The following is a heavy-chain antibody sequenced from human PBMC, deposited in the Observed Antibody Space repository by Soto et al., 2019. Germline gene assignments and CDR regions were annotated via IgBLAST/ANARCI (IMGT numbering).Heavy chain of an antibody. CDR3: ARQINWRDGGA. J-gene: IGHJ5*02. CDR2: VNRGASSL. D-gene: IGHD3-16*01. Sequence: GSLRLSCAASVFSLSDQGVNWVRQAPGKGLEWISSVNRGASSLYYAESVKGRFTMSRDDAKNSVYLQMNSLRDEDTAVYYCARQINWRDGGAWGQGTLVTVSS. V-gene: IGHV3-48*02. CDR1: VFSLSDQG.